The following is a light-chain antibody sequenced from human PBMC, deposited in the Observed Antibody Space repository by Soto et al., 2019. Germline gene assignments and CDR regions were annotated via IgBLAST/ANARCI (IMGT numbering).Light chain of an antibody. CDR1: QGISNY. Sequence: DIQMTQSPSSLSASVGDRVTITCRASQGISNYLAWYQQKPGKVPKLMIYAASTLQSGVPSRFSGSVSGKDFTLTISSLQPEDVPTYYCQKYNSAPPTFGPRTKLDIK. J-gene: IGKJ3*01. CDR3: QKYNSAPPT. CDR2: AAS. V-gene: IGKV1-27*01.